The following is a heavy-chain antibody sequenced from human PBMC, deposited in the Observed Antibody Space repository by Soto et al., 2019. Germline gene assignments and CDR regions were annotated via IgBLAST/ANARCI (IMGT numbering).Heavy chain of an antibody. CDR2: IYHSGST. J-gene: IGHJ3*02. D-gene: IGHD3-22*01. V-gene: IGHV4-4*02. CDR3: ARQAYYYDSSGYPMPEDAFDI. Sequence: PSETLSLTCAVSGGSISSSNWWSWVRQPPGKGLEWIGEIYHSGSTNYNPSLKSRVTISVDKSKNQFSLKLSSVTAADTAVYYCARQAYYYDSSGYPMPEDAFDIWGQGTMVTVSS. CDR1: GGSISSSNW.